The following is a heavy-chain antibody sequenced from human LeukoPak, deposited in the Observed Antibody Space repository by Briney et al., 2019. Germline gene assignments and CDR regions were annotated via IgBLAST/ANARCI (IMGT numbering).Heavy chain of an antibody. Sequence: PGGSLRLSCAASGFTFSYYGMHWVRQAPGKGLEWVAFIRYDESKKFYGDSVKGRFTFARDNSKNTLYLQMNSLRTEDTAVYYCAKSHLPNAYSGTYYCDYWGQGTLVTVSS. J-gene: IGHJ4*02. V-gene: IGHV3-30*02. CDR3: AKSHLPNAYSGTYYCDY. D-gene: IGHD1-26*01. CDR1: GFTFSYYG. CDR2: IRYDESKK.